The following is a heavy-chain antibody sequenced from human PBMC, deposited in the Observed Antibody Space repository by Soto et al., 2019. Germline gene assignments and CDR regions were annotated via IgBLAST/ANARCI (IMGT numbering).Heavy chain of an antibody. CDR2: IWYDGSNK. CDR1: GFTFSSFG. J-gene: IGHJ4*02. D-gene: IGHD6-6*01. CDR3: ARDGRHGAARPDY. V-gene: IGHV3-33*01. Sequence: PGGSLRLSCAASGFTFSSFGIHWVRQAPGKGLEWVAVIWYDGSNKYYADSVKGRFTISRDNSKNTLYLQMNSLRAEDTAVYYCARDGRHGAARPDYWGQGTLVTVSS.